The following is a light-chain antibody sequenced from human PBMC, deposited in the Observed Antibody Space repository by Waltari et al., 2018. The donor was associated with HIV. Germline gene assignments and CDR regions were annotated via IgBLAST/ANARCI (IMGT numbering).Light chain of an antibody. Sequence: EIVMTQSPPTLSVSPGQRVTLSCRASQSISAKIAWYQQRPGQAPRLIIYEAATRPSGIPARFSGSGSGTEFTLTITSLQSEDFATYFCQQYDDGPRGITFGQGTILEIK. V-gene: IGKV3-15*01. J-gene: IGKJ2*01. CDR2: EAA. CDR3: QQYDDGPRGIT. CDR1: QSISAK.